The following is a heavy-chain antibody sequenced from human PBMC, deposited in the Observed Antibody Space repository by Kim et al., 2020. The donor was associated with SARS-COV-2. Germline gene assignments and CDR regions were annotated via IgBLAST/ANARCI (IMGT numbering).Heavy chain of an antibody. J-gene: IGHJ4*02. CDR3: ARELLWFGGLDY. V-gene: IGHV3-33*01. D-gene: IGHD3-10*01. CDR2: IWYDGSNK. Sequence: GGSLRLSCAASGFTFSSYGMHWVRQAPGKGLEWVAVIWYDGSNKYYADSVKGRFTISRDNSKNTLYLQLNSLRAEDTAVYYCARELLWFGGLDYWGQRTLVTVSS. CDR1: GFTFSSYG.